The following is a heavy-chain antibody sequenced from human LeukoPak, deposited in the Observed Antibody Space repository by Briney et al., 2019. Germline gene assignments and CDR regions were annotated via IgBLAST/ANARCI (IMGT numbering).Heavy chain of an antibody. Sequence: GGSLRLSCEASGFIFSNYWMSWVRQAPGKGPEWVVNMKQEGSEKLYMDSVKGRFTISRDNAKNSLYLQMNNLSAEDTAVYYCAREMGGYPFDYWGQGTLVTVSS. CDR2: MKQEGSEK. CDR3: AREMGGYPFDY. D-gene: IGHD5-12*01. V-gene: IGHV3-7*01. J-gene: IGHJ4*02. CDR1: GFIFSNYW.